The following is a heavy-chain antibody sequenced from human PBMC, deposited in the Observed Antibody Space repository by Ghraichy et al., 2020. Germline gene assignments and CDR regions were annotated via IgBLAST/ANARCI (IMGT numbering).Heavy chain of an antibody. J-gene: IGHJ6*03. CDR3: ARAREYCSSTRCYLHNYYYYMDV. V-gene: IGHV4-34*01. D-gene: IGHD2-2*01. Sequence: SETLSLTCAVYGGSFSGYYWSWIRQPPGKGLEWIGEINHSGSTNYNPSLKSRVTISVDTSKNQFSLKLSSVTAADTAVYYCARAREYCSSTRCYLHNYYYYMDVWGKGTTVTVSS. CDR2: INHSGST. CDR1: GGSFSGYY.